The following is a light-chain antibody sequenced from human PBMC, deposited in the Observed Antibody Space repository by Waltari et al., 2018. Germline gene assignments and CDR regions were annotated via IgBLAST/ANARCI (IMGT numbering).Light chain of an antibody. CDR3: QQYYTGPDT. CDR1: QIVLHRSNNKNH. Sequence: DIVMTQSPDSLAVPLGERATINCKSSQIVLHRSNNKNHLAWHQQKPGQAPKLLIYWASTRESGVPDRFSGSGSGTDFTLTISSLQAEDVAVYYCQQYYTGPDTFGQGTKLEIK. V-gene: IGKV4-1*01. CDR2: WAS. J-gene: IGKJ2*01.